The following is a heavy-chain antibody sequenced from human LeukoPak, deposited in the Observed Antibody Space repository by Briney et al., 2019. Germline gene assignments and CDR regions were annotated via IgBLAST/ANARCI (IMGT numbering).Heavy chain of an antibody. D-gene: IGHD5-24*01. V-gene: IGHV4-59*01. Sequence: SETLSLTCTVSGVSISSYYWSWIRQPPGKGLEWIGYIYYSGSTNYNPSLKSRVTISVDTSKNQFSLKLSSVTAADTAVYYCAREGDGYEFGHVSAFDIWGQGTMVTVSS. J-gene: IGHJ3*02. CDR2: IYYSGST. CDR1: GVSISSYY. CDR3: AREGDGYEFGHVSAFDI.